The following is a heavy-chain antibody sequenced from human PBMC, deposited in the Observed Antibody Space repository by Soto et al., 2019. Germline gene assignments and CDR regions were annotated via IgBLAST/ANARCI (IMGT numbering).Heavy chain of an antibody. CDR1: GGSFSGYY. CDR2: INHSGST. J-gene: IGHJ6*02. CDR3: ARGPRYLEWLL. D-gene: IGHD3-3*01. Sequence: SSETLSLTCAVYGGSFSGYYWSWIRQPLGKGLEWIGEINHSGSTNYNPSLKSRVTISVDTSKNQFSLKLSSVTAADTAVYYCARGPRYLEWLLWGQGTTVT. V-gene: IGHV4-34*01.